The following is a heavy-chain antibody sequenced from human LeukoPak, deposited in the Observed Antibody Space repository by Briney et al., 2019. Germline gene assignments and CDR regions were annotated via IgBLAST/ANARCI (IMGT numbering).Heavy chain of an antibody. J-gene: IGHJ4*02. Sequence: QPGGSLRLSCAASGFTFSSYAMHWVRQAPGKGPEWVAVISYDGSNKYYADSVKGRFTASRDNSKNTLYLQMNSLRAEDTAVYYCANPGRYASLGNVWDYWGQGTLVTVSS. CDR3: ANPGRYASLGNVWDY. D-gene: IGHD7-27*01. CDR2: ISYDGSNK. CDR1: GFTFSSYA. V-gene: IGHV3-30-3*01.